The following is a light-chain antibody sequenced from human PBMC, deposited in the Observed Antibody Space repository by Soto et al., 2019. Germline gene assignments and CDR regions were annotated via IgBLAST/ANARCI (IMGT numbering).Light chain of an antibody. CDR2: AAS. Sequence: DIQMTQSPSSLSASVGDRVTITCLASQSISSYLNWYQQKPGKAPKLLIYAASSLQSGVPSRFSGSGSGTEFTLTISSLQPDDFATYYCQQYNSYLITFGQGTRLEI. CDR1: QSISSY. V-gene: IGKV1-39*01. J-gene: IGKJ5*01. CDR3: QQYNSYLIT.